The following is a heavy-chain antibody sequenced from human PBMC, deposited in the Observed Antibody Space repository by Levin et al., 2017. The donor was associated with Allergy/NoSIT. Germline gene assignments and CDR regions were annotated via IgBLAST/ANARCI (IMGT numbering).Heavy chain of an antibody. CDR3: AVHDYGDKTRPYYMDV. V-gene: IGHV4-59*08. J-gene: IGHJ6*03. CDR2: IYYSGST. CDR1: GGSISSYY. D-gene: IGHD4-17*01. Sequence: SETLSLTCTVSGGSISSYYWSWIRQPPGKGLEWIGYIYYSGSTNYNPSLKSRVTISVDTSKNQFSLKLSSVTAADTAVYYCAVHDYGDKTRPYYMDVWGKGTTVTVSS.